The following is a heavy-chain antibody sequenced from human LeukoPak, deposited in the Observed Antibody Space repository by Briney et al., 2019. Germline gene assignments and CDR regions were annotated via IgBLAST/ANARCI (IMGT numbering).Heavy chain of an antibody. V-gene: IGHV4-59*01. D-gene: IGHD4-11*01. CDR2: IYYSGST. CDR3: ARGEALYSNYGFDY. CDR1: GGSINGYY. Sequence: PSETLSLTCTVSGGSINGYYWSLIRQPPGKGLEWIGYIYYSGSTNYNPSLKSRVTISIDTSKIQFSLKLTSVTAADTAVYYCARGEALYSNYGFDYWGQGTLVTVSS. J-gene: IGHJ4*02.